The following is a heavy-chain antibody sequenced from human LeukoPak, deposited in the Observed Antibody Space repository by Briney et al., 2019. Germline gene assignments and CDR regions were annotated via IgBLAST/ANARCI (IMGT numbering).Heavy chain of an antibody. Sequence: PGRSLRLSCAASGFTFSSYAMHWVRQAPGKGLEWVAVISYDGSNKYYADSVKGRFTISRDNSKNTLYLQMNSLRAEDTAVYYCAKHSNYLDWFDPWGQGTLVTVSS. D-gene: IGHD4-4*01. V-gene: IGHV3-30-3*02. CDR2: ISYDGSNK. CDR1: GFTFSSYA. J-gene: IGHJ5*02. CDR3: AKHSNYLDWFDP.